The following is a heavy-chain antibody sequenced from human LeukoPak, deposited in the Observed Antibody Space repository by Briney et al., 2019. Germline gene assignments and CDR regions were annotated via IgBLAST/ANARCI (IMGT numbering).Heavy chain of an antibody. CDR2: ISAYYGTT. V-gene: IGHV1-18*01. J-gene: IGHJ6*03. D-gene: IGHD2-21*01. Sequence: SGNSFISFAISWVRQAPGQGLEWMGWISAYYGTTNYAQKFKGRVTMTTDTSTSTAYMELRSLRSDDTAVYYCARGGSAITRSRAYYYYYMDVWGKGTTVTISS. CDR3: ARGGSAITRSRAYYYYYMDV. CDR1: GNSFISFA.